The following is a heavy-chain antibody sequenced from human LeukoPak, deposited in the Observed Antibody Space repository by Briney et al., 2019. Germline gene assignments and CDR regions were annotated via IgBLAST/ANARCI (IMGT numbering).Heavy chain of an antibody. CDR3: AKDMRGGELLHGMDV. J-gene: IGHJ6*02. CDR2: ISYDGSNK. Sequence: GGSLRLSCAASGFTFSSYGMHWVRQAPGKGVEGVAVISYDGSNKYYADSVKGRFTISRDNSKNTLYLQMNSLRAEDTAVYYCAKDMRGGELLHGMDVWGQGTTVTVSS. D-gene: IGHD3-10*01. V-gene: IGHV3-30*18. CDR1: GFTFSSYG.